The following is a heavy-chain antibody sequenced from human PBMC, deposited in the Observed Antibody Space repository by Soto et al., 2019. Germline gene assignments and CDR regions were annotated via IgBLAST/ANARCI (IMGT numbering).Heavy chain of an antibody. CDR2: IYYSGST. Sequence: QLQLQESGPGLVKPSETLSLTCTVSGGSISSGSYYWGWIRQPPEKGLEWIGSIYYSGSTYYNPSLKSRATTSVATSKNQFSLKLSSVTAADTAVYYCASPPKGRDYYYGMDVWGQGTTVTVSS. CDR1: GGSISSGSYY. J-gene: IGHJ6*02. CDR3: ASPPKGRDYYYGMDV. V-gene: IGHV4-39*01.